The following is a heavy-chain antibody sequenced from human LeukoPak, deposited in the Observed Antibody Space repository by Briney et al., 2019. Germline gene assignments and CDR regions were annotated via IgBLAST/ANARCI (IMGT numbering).Heavy chain of an antibody. CDR3: ARDSPRVYYGSGSYYNALGY. CDR1: RYTFTSYY. V-gene: IGHV1-46*01. CDR2: INPSGGST. D-gene: IGHD3-10*01. J-gene: IGHJ4*02. Sequence: ASVKVSCKASRYTFTSYYMHWVRQAPGQGLEWMGIINPSGGSTSYAQKFQGRVTMTRDTSTSTVYMELSSLRSEDTTVYYCARDSPRVYYGSGSYYNALGYWGQGTLVTVSS.